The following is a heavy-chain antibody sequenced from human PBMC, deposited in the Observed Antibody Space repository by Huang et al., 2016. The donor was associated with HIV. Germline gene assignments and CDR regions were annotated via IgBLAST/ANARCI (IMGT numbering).Heavy chain of an antibody. Sequence: QVHLVQSGAEVREPGASVKVSCRPSGNTFTSFHVPWVRQAPGQGLEWMGKIMAGGGSKTYAEKFQGRISRTRDRSTGTIFLELRSLRSEDTAMYYCARVQPPHGRNPLDIWGQGTLITVSS. CDR1: GNTFTSFH. CDR3: ARVQPPHGRNPLDI. CDR2: IMAGGGSK. J-gene: IGHJ3*02. V-gene: IGHV1-46*03.